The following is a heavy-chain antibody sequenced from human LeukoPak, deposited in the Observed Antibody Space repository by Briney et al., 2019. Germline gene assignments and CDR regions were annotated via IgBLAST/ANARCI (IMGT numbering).Heavy chain of an antibody. D-gene: IGHD2-21*02. CDR3: AREARYCGGDCYFDY. CDR1: GFTFSSYW. CDR2: IKLDGGEK. Sequence: GGSLRLSCAASGFTFSSYWMTWVRQAPGKGLEWVANIKLDGGEKYYVDSVKGRFTISRDNAKNSLYLQMNNLRAEGTAVYYCAREARYCGGDCYFDYWGQGTLVTVSS. V-gene: IGHV3-7*01. J-gene: IGHJ4*02.